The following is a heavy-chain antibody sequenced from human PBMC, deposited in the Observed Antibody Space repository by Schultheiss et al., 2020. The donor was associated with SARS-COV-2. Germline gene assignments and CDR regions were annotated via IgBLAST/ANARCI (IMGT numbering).Heavy chain of an antibody. D-gene: IGHD3-10*01. J-gene: IGHJ6*02. V-gene: IGHV3-30-3*01. CDR3: TIRDGSGSYFPYYYNMDV. CDR1: GFTFSSYA. Sequence: GGSLRLSCAASGFTFSSYAMHWVRQAPGKGLEWVAVISYDGSNKYYADSVKGRFTISRDNSKNTLYLQMNSLRAEDTAVYYCTIRDGSGSYFPYYYNMDVWGQGTTVTVSS. CDR2: ISYDGSNK.